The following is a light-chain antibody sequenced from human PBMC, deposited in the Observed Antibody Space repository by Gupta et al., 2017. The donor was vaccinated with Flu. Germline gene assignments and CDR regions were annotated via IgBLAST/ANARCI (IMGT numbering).Light chain of an antibody. CDR2: DVS. CDR3: SSYTSISTFYV. J-gene: IGLJ1*01. CDR1: SSDVGRSDS. V-gene: IGLV2-14*01. Sequence: ALTQPASVSGSPGQSITISCTGTSSDVGRSDSVSWYQQHPGKAPKLLIYDVSNRPSGVSSRFSGSKSGNTASLTISGLQAEDETDYYCSSYTSISTFYVFGTGTKVTVL.